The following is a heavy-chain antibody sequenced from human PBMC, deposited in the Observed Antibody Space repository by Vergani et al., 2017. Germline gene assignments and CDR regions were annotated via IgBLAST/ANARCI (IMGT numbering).Heavy chain of an antibody. D-gene: IGHD2-2*02. CDR1: GGSISSSSYY. J-gene: IGHJ6*03. Sequence: QLQLQESGPGLVKPSETLSLTCTVSGGSISSSSYYWGWIRQPPGKGLEWIGSIYYSGSTYYNPSLKSRVTISVDTSKNQFSLKLSSVTAADTAVYYCAREDIVVVPAAISYYYYYYYMDVWRKGP. V-gene: IGHV4-39*07. CDR3: AREDIVVVPAAISYYYYYYYMDV. CDR2: IYYSGST.